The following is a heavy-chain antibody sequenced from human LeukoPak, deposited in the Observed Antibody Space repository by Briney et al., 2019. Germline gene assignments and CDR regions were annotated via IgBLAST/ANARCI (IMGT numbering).Heavy chain of an antibody. CDR1: GYSISSGYY. J-gene: IGHJ4*02. V-gene: IGHV4-38-2*01. CDR2: IYHSGST. CDR3: ARYGRKLWFGELRVSY. Sequence: SETLSLTCAVSGYSISSGYYWGWIRQPAGKGLEWIGSIYHSGSTYYNPSLKSRVTISVDKSKNQFSLKLSSVTAADTAVYYCARYGRKLWFGELRVSYWGQGTLVAVSS. D-gene: IGHD3-10*01.